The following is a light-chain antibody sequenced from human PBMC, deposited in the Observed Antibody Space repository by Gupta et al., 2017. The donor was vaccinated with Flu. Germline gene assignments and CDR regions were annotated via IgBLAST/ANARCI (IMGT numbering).Light chain of an antibody. Sequence: QSVLTQPPSVSAAPGQKVTISCSGSSSNIGEKYLSWYKKVPGTAPKLLIFEDNKRPSGIPDRFSGSKSGTSATLGITGLQTGDEAEYYCGTWDSSLSAAVFGGGTKLTVL. V-gene: IGLV1-51*02. J-gene: IGLJ3*02. CDR1: SSNIGEKY. CDR3: GTWDSSLSAAV. CDR2: EDN.